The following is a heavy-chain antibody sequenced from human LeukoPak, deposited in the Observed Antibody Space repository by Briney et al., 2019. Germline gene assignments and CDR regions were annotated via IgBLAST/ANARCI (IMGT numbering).Heavy chain of an antibody. CDR1: GFTFDTYT. J-gene: IGHJ4*02. CDR2: IASDTTYM. Sequence: GGSLRLSCEASGFTFDTYTVNWVRQAPGKGLEWVSSIASDTTYMKYADSVKGRFTVSRGNAKNSVFLEMKSLRADDTAIYFCARDYYDSSALATFDYWGRGTLVTVSS. CDR3: ARDYYDSSALATFDY. V-gene: IGHV3-21*06. D-gene: IGHD3-22*01.